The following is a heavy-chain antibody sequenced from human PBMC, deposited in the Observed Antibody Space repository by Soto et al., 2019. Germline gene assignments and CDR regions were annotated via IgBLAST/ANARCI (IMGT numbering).Heavy chain of an antibody. Sequence: EVQLVESGGGLVQPGGSLRLSCAASGFTFSSYSMNWVRQAPGKGLEWVSYISPSSSTIYYADSVKGRFTISRDNAXNXXYLHMTNLRDEGTAVFYCATESGDTAMERRIGMDVWGQWPTVTVSS. CDR2: ISPSSSTI. CDR1: GFTFSSYS. J-gene: IGHJ6*02. D-gene: IGHD5-18*01. V-gene: IGHV3-48*02. CDR3: ATESGDTAMERRIGMDV.